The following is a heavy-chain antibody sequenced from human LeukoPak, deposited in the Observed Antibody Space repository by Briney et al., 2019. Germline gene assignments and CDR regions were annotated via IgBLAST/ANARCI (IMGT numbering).Heavy chain of an antibody. D-gene: IGHD2-2*01. CDR3: ARDASGRCSSTSCYAYYYYYMAV. Sequence: GASVKVSCKASGYTFTGYYMHWERQAPGQGLEWMGWINPNSGGTNYAQKFQGRVTMTRDTSISTAYMELSRLRSDDTAVYYCARDASGRCSSTSCYAYYYYYMAVWGKGTTVTVYS. CDR1: GYTFTGYY. V-gene: IGHV1-2*02. CDR2: INPNSGGT. J-gene: IGHJ6*03.